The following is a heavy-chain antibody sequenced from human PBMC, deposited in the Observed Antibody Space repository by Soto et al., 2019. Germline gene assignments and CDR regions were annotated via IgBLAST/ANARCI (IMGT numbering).Heavy chain of an antibody. D-gene: IGHD5-12*01. J-gene: IGHJ4*02. CDR2: IYYSGST. V-gene: IGHV4-30-4*01. Sequence: KPSETLSLTCTVSGGSISSGDYYWSWIRQPPGKGLEWIGYIYYSGSTYYNPSLKSRVTISVDTSKNQFSLKLSSVTAADTAVYYCARGGWLRPFDYWGQGTLVTVSS. CDR1: GGSISSGDYY. CDR3: ARGGWLRPFDY.